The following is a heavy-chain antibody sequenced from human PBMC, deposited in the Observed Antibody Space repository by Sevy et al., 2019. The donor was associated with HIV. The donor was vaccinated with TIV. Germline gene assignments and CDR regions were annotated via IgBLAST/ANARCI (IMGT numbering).Heavy chain of an antibody. CDR1: GFTFSSYP. D-gene: IGHD3-10*01. V-gene: IGHV3-30-3*01. CDR3: VRETTMLPRGAFDF. Sequence: GGSLRLSCAASGFTFSSYPMHWVRQAPGKGLEWVSFISFDGTDKYYADSVNGRFTITRDNSKNTLFLQMNSLRAEDTAFYYCVRETTMLPRGAFDFWGQGTMVTVSS. CDR2: ISFDGTDK. J-gene: IGHJ3*01.